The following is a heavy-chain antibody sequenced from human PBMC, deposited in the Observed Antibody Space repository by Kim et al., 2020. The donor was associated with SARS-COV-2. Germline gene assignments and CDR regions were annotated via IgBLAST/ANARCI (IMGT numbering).Heavy chain of an antibody. J-gene: IGHJ4*02. Sequence: NPSLKSRVTISVDTSKNQFSLKLSSVTAADTAVYYCARAGLGYDILTGFDYWGQGTLVTVSS. CDR3: ARAGLGYDILTGFDY. V-gene: IGHV4-31*02. D-gene: IGHD3-9*01.